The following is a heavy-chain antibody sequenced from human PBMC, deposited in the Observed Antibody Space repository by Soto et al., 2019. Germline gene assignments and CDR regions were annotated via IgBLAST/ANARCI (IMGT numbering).Heavy chain of an antibody. CDR3: GRGIGGNWYYFDY. CDR1: GYTFISYG. J-gene: IGHJ4*02. CDR2: ITVNSGNT. D-gene: IGHD1-1*01. V-gene: IGHV1-18*01. Sequence: QGQLVQSGVEVKKPGASVKVSCKASGYTFISYGIGWVRQAPGQGLEWMGWITVNSGNTNYPQKFQGRVTMTTDTSTSTVYLELKCLTSDATGVYYCGRGIGGNWYYFDYWCAGTPVTVSS.